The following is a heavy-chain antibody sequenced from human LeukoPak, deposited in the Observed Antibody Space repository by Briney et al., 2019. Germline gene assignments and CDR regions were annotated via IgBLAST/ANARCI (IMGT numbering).Heavy chain of an antibody. V-gene: IGHV4-59*08. D-gene: IGHD6-6*01. CDR3: ARSYSSSSGSDY. Sequence: PSETLSLTCTVSGGSISGYYWSWIRQPPGKGLEWIGYIYYSGSTNYNPSLKSRVTISVDTSKNQFSLKLSSVTAADTAVYYCARSYSSSSGSDYWGQGTLVTVSS. CDR1: GGSISGYY. J-gene: IGHJ4*02. CDR2: IYYSGST.